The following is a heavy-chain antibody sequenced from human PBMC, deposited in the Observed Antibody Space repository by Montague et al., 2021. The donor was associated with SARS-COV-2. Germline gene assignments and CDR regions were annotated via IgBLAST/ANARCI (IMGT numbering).Heavy chain of an antibody. Sequence: SVKVSCKASGYTFTNYAIIWVRQAPGQGLEWMGWISAYNGHTNYAQKFQGKGRVTMTRDTSTSTAYMELSSLRSDDTAVYYCARDRVPPDYGDAFDLWGQGTLVTVSS. D-gene: IGHD4/OR15-4a*01. J-gene: IGHJ3*01. CDR2: ISAYNGHT. V-gene: IGHV1-18*01. CDR3: ARDRVPPDYGDAFDL. CDR1: GYTFTNYA.